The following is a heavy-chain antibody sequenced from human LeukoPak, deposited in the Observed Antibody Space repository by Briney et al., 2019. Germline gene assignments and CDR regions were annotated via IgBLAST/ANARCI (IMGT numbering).Heavy chain of an antibody. CDR2: IKQDGSEK. D-gene: IGHD3-10*01. Sequence: GGSLRLSCAASGFTFSTYWLTWVRQAPGKGLEWVANIKQDGSEKFYVDSVKGRFTISRDNAKNSLYLQMSSLRAGDAAVYYCARERIYFGSGRDLTDARLFYYYGMDVWGQGTTVTVSS. V-gene: IGHV3-7*03. J-gene: IGHJ6*02. CDR1: GFTFSTYW. CDR3: ARERIYFGSGRDLTDARLFYYYGMDV.